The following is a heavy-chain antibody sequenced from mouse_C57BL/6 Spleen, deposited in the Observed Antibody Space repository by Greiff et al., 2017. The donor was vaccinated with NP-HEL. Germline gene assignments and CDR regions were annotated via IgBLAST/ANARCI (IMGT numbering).Heavy chain of an antibody. CDR1: GYTFTSYG. J-gene: IGHJ2*01. CDR2: IYPRSGNT. CDR3: ARWTVGAPYYFDY. D-gene: IGHD1-1*01. V-gene: IGHV1-81*01. Sequence: QVQLKESGAELARPGASVKLSCKASGYTFTSYGISWVKQRTGQGLEWIGEIYPRSGNTYYNEKFKGKATLTADKSSSTAYMELRSLTSEDSAVYFGARWTVGAPYYFDYWGQGTTLTVSS.